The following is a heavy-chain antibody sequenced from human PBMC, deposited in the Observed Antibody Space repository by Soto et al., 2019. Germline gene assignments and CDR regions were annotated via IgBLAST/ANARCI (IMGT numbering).Heavy chain of an antibody. CDR3: ARHPERIAQIGWFDP. CDR1: GFTFSSYG. J-gene: IGHJ5*02. Sequence: GGSLRLSCAASGFTFSSYGMHWVRQAPGKGLEWVAVISYDGSNKYYADSVKGRFTISRDNSKNSLYLQMNSLRAEDTAVYYCARHPERIAQIGWFDPWGKGTPVTVST. D-gene: IGHD6-13*01. CDR2: ISYDGSNK. V-gene: IGHV3-30*03.